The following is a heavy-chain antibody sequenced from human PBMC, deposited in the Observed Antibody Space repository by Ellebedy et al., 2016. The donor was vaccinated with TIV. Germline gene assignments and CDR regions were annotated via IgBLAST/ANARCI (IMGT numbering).Heavy chain of an antibody. Sequence: GGSLRLXCAASGFAFSRCAMHWVRQTPGKGLEWVATISYHGRNKFYADAVKGRFSISRDNSMNTLYLQANSLRAEDTAVYYCAREVSSGWYYFDNWGQGALVTVSS. D-gene: IGHD6-19*01. CDR2: ISYHGRNK. CDR1: GFAFSRCA. CDR3: AREVSSGWYYFDN. J-gene: IGHJ4*02. V-gene: IGHV3-30*04.